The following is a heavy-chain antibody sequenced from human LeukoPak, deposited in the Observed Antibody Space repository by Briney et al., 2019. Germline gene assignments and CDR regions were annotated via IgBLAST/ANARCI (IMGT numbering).Heavy chain of an antibody. CDR2: ISGYNGNT. D-gene: IGHD3-10*01. J-gene: IGHJ6*02. CDR3: ARDSAVRGVVFGSYHNYGLDV. V-gene: IGHV1-18*01. CDR1: GYTFTSYG. Sequence: ASVKVSCKASGYTFTSYGISWVRQAPGQGLEWMGWISGYNGNTKYAQNVQGRVTMTTDTPTSTAYMELRSLRSDDTAVYYCARDSAVRGVVFGSYHNYGLDVWGQGTTVTVSS.